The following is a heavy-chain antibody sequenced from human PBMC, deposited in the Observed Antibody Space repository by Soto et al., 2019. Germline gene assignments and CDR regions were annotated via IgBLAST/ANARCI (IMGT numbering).Heavy chain of an antibody. CDR2: IYWDDSK. CDR3: AHKGPEDWPLDY. J-gene: IGHJ4*02. Sequence: TLSLTCTVSGASISRYYWTWSRQPPGKALEWLAVIYWDDSKHYSPSLRSRLTITKDTSKNQVVLTMTNMDPMDTGTYYCAHKGPEDWPLDYWGQGTLVTVSS. CDR1: GASISRY. D-gene: IGHD3-9*01. V-gene: IGHV2-5*08.